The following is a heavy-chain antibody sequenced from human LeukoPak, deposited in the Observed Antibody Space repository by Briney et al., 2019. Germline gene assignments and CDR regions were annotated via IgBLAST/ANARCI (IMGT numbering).Heavy chain of an antibody. CDR3: AKDLGRYYFSAFDM. D-gene: IGHD3-10*01. CDR1: GFTFKDYA. CDR2: ISWNSGRI. V-gene: IGHV3-9*03. J-gene: IGHJ3*02. Sequence: PGGSLRLSCAASGFTFKDYAMHWVRQAPGKGLEGVSGISWNSGRIGYADSVKGRFTIFRDNAKNSLYLQMNSLRAEDVALYYCAKDLGRYYFSAFDMWGQGTMVTVSS.